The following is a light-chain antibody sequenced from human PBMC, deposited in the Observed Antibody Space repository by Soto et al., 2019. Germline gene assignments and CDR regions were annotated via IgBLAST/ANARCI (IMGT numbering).Light chain of an antibody. CDR1: QSVSSN. CDR3: QQYNNWPYT. CDR2: GAS. Sequence: EIVMTQSPATLSVSPGERATLSCRASQSVSSNLAWYQQKPGQAPRLLMYGASTRATGIPARFSGSRSGTEFTLTISSLQSEDFAVYYCQQYNNWPYTFGQGNKLEIK. J-gene: IGKJ2*01. V-gene: IGKV3-15*01.